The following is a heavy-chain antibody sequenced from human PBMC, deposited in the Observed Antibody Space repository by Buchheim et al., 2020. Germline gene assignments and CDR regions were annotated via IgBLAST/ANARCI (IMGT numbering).Heavy chain of an antibody. J-gene: IGHJ6*02. CDR3: ASEGYCSGGRCYGMDA. Sequence: QVQLVESGGGVVQPGRSLRLSCAASGFTFSHFGMQWVRQAPGKGLEWVAGISFDGRKNYYADSVKGRFTISRDNSRNTLYLQMNSLRAEDTAVHYCASEGYCSGGRCYGMDAWGQGTT. CDR2: ISFDGRKN. V-gene: IGHV3-30*03. CDR1: GFTFSHFG. D-gene: IGHD2-15*01.